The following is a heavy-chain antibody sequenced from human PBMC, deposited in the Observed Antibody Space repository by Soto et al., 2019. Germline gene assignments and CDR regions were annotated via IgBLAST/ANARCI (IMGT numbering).Heavy chain of an antibody. CDR2: INHSGST. J-gene: IGHJ4*02. Sequence: SETLSLTCAVYGGSFSGYYWSWIRQPPGKGLEWIGEINHSGSTNYNPSLKSRVTISVDTSKNQFSLKLSSVTAADTAVYYCARGEGDYWGQGTLVTVSS. CDR1: GGSFSGYY. V-gene: IGHV4-34*01. CDR3: ARGEGDY.